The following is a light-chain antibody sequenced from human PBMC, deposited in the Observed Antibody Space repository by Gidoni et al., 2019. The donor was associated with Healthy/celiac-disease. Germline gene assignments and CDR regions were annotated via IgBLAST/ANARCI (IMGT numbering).Light chain of an antibody. CDR3: KQYGSSPWT. CDR2: GAS. Sequence: EIVLTQSPGTLSLSPGERATLSFSASQSVSSSYLSWYQQKPGQAPRLLIYGASSRATGIPDRFSGSGSGTDFTLTISRLEPEDFAVYYCKQYGSSPWTFGQGTKVEIK. J-gene: IGKJ1*01. CDR1: QSVSSSY. V-gene: IGKV3-20*01.